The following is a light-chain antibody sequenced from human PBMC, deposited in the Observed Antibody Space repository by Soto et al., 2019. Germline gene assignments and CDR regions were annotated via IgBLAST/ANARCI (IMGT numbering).Light chain of an antibody. V-gene: IGKV3-20*01. J-gene: IGKJ1*01. Sequence: IVLTQSPGTLSLSPGERATLSCRASQSVSSSYLAWYQQKPGQAPRLLIYGASSRATGIPDRFSGRGSGTDFTLTISRLEPEDFAVYYCQQYGSSPWTFGQGTKV. CDR2: GAS. CDR3: QQYGSSPWT. CDR1: QSVSSSY.